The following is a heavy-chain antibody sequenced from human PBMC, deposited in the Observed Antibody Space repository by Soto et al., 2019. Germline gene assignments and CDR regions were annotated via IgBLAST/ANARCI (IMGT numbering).Heavy chain of an antibody. V-gene: IGHV3-72*01. D-gene: IGHD6-13*01. Sequence: GGSLRLSCAASGFTFSDHYMDWVRQAPGKGLEWVGRTRNKANSYTTEYAASVKGRFTISRDDSKNSLYLQMNSLKTEDTAVYYCARSFSRYSSSWYGYYYYYMDVWGKGTTVTVSS. J-gene: IGHJ6*03. CDR3: ARSFSRYSSSWYGYYYYYMDV. CDR2: TRNKANSYTT. CDR1: GFTFSDHY.